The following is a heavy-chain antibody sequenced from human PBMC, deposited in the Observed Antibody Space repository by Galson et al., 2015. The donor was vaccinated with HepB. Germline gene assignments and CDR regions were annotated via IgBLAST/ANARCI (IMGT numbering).Heavy chain of an antibody. Sequence: SVKVSCKASGYTSSVFYIHWVRQAPGQGLEWMGWIVPHSGATTYSQKFQGRVTMTRDTSINTVYMELSGLRSDDAAVYYCARGVLPPALDSWGQGTLVTVSS. CDR3: ARGVLPPALDS. D-gene: IGHD2-2*01. CDR2: IVPHSGAT. V-gene: IGHV1-2*02. J-gene: IGHJ4*02. CDR1: GYTSSVFY.